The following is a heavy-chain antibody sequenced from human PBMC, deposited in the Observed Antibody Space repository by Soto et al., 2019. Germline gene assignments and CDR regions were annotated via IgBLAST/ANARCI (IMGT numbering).Heavy chain of an antibody. V-gene: IGHV3-23*01. CDR2: ISGSGGST. Sequence: GGSLILSCAASGFTFSSYAMSWVRQAPGKGLEWVSAISGSGGSTYYADSVKGRFTISRDNSKNTLYLQMNSLRAEDTAVYYCAKGRTGDSYDYYYYYMDVWGKGTTVTVSS. CDR1: GFTFSSYA. CDR3: AKGRTGDSYDYYYYYMDV. D-gene: IGHD7-27*01. J-gene: IGHJ6*03.